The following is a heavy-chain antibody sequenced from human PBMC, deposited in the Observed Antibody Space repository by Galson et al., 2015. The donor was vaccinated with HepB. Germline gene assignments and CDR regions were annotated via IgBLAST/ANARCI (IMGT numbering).Heavy chain of an antibody. V-gene: IGHV5-51*01. CDR3: ARTRSSGWQGDAFDI. D-gene: IGHD6-19*01. Sequence: SGAEVKKPGESLKISCKGSGYSFTSYWIGWVRQMPGKGLEWMGIIYPGDSDTRYSPSFQGQVTISADKSISTAYLQWSSLKASDTAMYYCARTRSSGWQGDAFDIWGQGTMVTVSS. CDR2: IYPGDSDT. CDR1: GYSFTSYW. J-gene: IGHJ3*02.